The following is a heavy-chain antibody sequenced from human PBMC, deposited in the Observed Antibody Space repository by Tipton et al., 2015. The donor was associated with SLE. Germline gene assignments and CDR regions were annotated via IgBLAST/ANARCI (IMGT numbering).Heavy chain of an antibody. V-gene: IGHV4-34*01. D-gene: IGHD5-18*01. CDR1: GGSISSHY. CDR2: INHSGST. Sequence: TLSLTCTVSGGSISSHYWSWIRQPPGKGLEWIGEINHSGSTNYNPSLKSRVTISVDTSKNQFSLKLSSVTAADTAVYYCAGSGYRYGAPKDYWGQGTLVTVSS. J-gene: IGHJ4*02. CDR3: AGSGYRYGAPKDY.